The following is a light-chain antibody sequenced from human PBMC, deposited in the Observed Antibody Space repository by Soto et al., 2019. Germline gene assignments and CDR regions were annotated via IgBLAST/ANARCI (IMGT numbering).Light chain of an antibody. J-gene: IGKJ5*01. CDR1: QSVSTN. V-gene: IGKV3-15*01. Sequence: EIVMTQSPATLSVSPGERATLSCRAGQSVSTNLAWYQQKPGQAPRLLIYGASTRATGIPARFSGSTSGTEFTLTIGSLQSEDFAVYYCQQYGSSPRTFGRGTRLEIK. CDR3: QQYGSSPRT. CDR2: GAS.